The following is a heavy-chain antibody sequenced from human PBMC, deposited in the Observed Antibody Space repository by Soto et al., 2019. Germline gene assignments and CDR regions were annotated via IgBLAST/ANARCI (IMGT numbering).Heavy chain of an antibody. V-gene: IGHV5-51*01. CDR3: ARQRIAATGGYYGLDV. CDR2: IYPGDSET. J-gene: IGHJ6*02. Sequence: PGESLKISCKGSGYSFSTFWIVWVRQMPGKGLEWMGIIYPGDSETRYSPSFQGQVIISADKSISTAYLQWSRLKASDTAMYYCARQRIAATGGYYGLDVRGQGTTVTVSS. CDR1: GYSFSTFW. D-gene: IGHD6-13*01.